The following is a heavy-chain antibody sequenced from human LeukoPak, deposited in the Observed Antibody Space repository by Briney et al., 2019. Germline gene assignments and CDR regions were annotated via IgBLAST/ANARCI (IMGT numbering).Heavy chain of an antibody. D-gene: IGHD5-24*01. CDR1: GFTFSSNG. Sequence: PGGSLRLSCAASGFTFSSNGMHWVRQAPGKGLEWVAVISYDGSNKYYADSVKGRFTISRDNSWNTLFLQMNSLRAEDTAVYYCAKDPGGWPQISYYFDYWGQGTLVTVSS. CDR3: AKDPGGWPQISYYFDY. V-gene: IGHV3-30*18. CDR2: ISYDGSNK. J-gene: IGHJ4*02.